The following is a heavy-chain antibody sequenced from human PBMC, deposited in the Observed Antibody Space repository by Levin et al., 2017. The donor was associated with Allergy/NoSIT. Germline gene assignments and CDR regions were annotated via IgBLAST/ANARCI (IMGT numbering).Heavy chain of an antibody. D-gene: IGHD3/OR15-3a*01. J-gene: IGHJ6*03. CDR2: INGNGKNT. V-gene: IGHV3-23*05. CDR3: ARMPPYDFWNNYYMDV. Sequence: GGSLRLSCVASGFTFSSYAMSWVRQAPGKGLEWVSTINGNGKNTYYADSVKGRFTISRDHSRSTLYLQLNSLRAEDTATYYCARMPPYDFWNNYYMDVWGKGTTVTVSS. CDR1: GFTFSSYA.